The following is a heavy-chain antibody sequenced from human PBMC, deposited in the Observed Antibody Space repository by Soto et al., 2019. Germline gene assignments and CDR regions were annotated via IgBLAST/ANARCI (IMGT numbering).Heavy chain of an antibody. CDR1: GGSFSGYY. CDR2: INHSGST. D-gene: IGHD3-16*01. J-gene: IGHJ4*02. Sequence: QVQLQQWGAGLLKPSETLSLTCAVYGGSFSGYYWSWIRQPPGKGLEWIGEINHSGSTNYNPSLKSRGTISVDTSKNQFSLKLSSVTAADTAVYYCARERDGGYFDYWGQGTLVTVSS. V-gene: IGHV4-34*01. CDR3: ARERDGGYFDY.